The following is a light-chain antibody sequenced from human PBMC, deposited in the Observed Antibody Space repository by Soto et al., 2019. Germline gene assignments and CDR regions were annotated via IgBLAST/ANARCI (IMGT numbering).Light chain of an antibody. CDR2: GNS. CDR1: SSNNGAGYD. V-gene: IGLV1-40*01. CDR3: QSYDSSLSGSMV. J-gene: IGLJ1*01. Sequence: QSVLTQPPSVSGAPGQRVTISCTGSSSNNGAGYDVHWYQQLPGTAPKLLIYGNSNRPSGVPDRFSGSKSGTSASLAITGLQAEDEADYYCQSYDSSLSGSMVFGTGTKLTVL.